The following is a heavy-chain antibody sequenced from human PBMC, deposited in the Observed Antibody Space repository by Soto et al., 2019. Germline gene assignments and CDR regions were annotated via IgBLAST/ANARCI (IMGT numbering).Heavy chain of an antibody. CDR1: GGTFSSYA. D-gene: IGHD2-15*01. CDR2: IIPIFGTA. CDR3: ARESRYCSGGSCYFLPGIDY. Sequence: QVQLVQSGAEVKKPGSSVKVSCKASGGTFSSYAISWVRQAPGQGLEWMGGIIPIFGTANYAQKFQGRVRITADESTSTASMELSSLRSEDTAVYYCARESRYCSGGSCYFLPGIDYWGQGTLVTVSS. J-gene: IGHJ4*02. V-gene: IGHV1-69*12.